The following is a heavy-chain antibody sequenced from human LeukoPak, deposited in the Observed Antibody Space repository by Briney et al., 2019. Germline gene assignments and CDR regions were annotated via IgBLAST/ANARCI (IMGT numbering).Heavy chain of an antibody. V-gene: IGHV4-31*03. CDR1: GGSISSGGYH. Sequence: PSETLSLTCTVSGGSISSGGYHWSWIRQHPGKGLEWIGYIYYSGSTYYNPSLKSRVTISVDTSKNQFSLKLSSVTAADTAVYYCARGPFYPYYYDSSGYYDYWGQGTLVTVSS. CDR2: IYYSGST. D-gene: IGHD3-22*01. CDR3: ARGPFYPYYYDSSGYYDY. J-gene: IGHJ4*02.